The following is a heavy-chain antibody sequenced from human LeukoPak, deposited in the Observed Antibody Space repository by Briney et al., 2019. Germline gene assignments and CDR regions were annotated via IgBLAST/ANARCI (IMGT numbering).Heavy chain of an antibody. CDR1: GGSISSSSYY. Sequence: SETLSLTCTVSGGSISSSSYYWGWIRQPPGKGLEWIGSIYYSGSTYYNPSLKSRVTISVDTSKNQFSLKLSSVTAADTAVSYCARRAAAVIDAFDIWGQGTMVTVSS. J-gene: IGHJ3*02. D-gene: IGHD6-13*01. V-gene: IGHV4-39*01. CDR3: ARRAAAVIDAFDI. CDR2: IYYSGST.